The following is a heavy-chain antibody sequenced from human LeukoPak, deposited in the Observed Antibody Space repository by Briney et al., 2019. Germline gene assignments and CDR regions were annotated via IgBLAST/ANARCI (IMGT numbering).Heavy chain of an antibody. CDR3: ARVSAAGRVFDY. J-gene: IGHJ4*02. V-gene: IGHV3-7*01. CDR2: INQDGSEK. Sequence: PGGSLRLSCAASGFTFSSYAMSWVRQAPGKGLEWVASINQDGSEKYYVESVKGRFTISRDNAKNSLYLQMNSLRAEDTAVFYCARVSAAGRVFDYWAQGTLVTVSS. CDR1: GFTFSSYA. D-gene: IGHD6-13*01.